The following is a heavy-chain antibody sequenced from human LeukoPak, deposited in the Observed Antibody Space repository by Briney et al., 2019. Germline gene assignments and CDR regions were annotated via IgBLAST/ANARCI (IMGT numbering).Heavy chain of an antibody. CDR3: VRDRIKNGYDAFDI. J-gene: IGHJ3*02. CDR2: INGDGANT. Sequence: GGSPRLSCAASGFIFSSYWMYWVRQDPEKGLVWVSRINGDGANTAYADSVQGRFTISRDNAKNTLYLQMSSLRAEDTALYYCVRDRIKNGYDAFDIWGQGTMVTVSS. V-gene: IGHV3-74*01. D-gene: IGHD5-18*01. CDR1: GFIFSSYW.